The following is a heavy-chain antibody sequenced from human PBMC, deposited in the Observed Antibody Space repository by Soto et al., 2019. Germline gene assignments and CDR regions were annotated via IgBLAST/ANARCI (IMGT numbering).Heavy chain of an antibody. CDR1: GFTFSSYG. CDR3: ARDLGPLELSALDY. V-gene: IGHV3-33*01. CDR2: IWYDGSNK. J-gene: IGHJ4*02. Sequence: GGSLRLSCAASGFTFSSYGMHWVRQAPGKGLEWVAVIWYDGSNKYYADSVKGRFTISRDNSKNTLYLQMNSLRAEDTAVYYCARDLGPLELSALDYWGQGTLVTVSS. D-gene: IGHD3-16*02.